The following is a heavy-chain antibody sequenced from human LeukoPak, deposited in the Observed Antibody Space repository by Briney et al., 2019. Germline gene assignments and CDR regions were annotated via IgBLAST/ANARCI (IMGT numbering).Heavy chain of an antibody. Sequence: SETLSLTCTVSGGSISSYFWSWIRQPPGKGLEWIGEINHGGGTNYKPSLKSRVTISVDTSKNQFSLRLTSVTAADTAVYYCARGRLLEQYTSSSDGYFDYWGQGTLVTVSS. CDR1: GGSISSYF. D-gene: IGHD6-6*01. V-gene: IGHV4-34*01. CDR2: INHGGGT. J-gene: IGHJ4*02. CDR3: ARGRLLEQYTSSSDGYFDY.